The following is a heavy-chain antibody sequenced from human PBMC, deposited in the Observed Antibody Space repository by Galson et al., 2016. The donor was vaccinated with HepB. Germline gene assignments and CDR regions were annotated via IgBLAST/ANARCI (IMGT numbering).Heavy chain of an antibody. V-gene: IGHV3-30*03. CDR2: ISYDGSKK. J-gene: IGHJ6*03. D-gene: IGHD5/OR15-5a*01. CDR3: ARDVAAAGVYHYSMDV. Sequence: SLRLSCAASAFIFTDHDMHWVRQAPGEGLEWVSVISYDGSKKYYSDSVRGRFTISRDNSKNILFLQMDSLRPEDTAVYFCARDVAAAGVYHYSMDVWGKGTTVTVFS. CDR1: AFIFTDHD.